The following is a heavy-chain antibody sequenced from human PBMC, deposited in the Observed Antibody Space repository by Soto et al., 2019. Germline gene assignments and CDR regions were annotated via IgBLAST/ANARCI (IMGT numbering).Heavy chain of an antibody. Sequence: PSETLSLTCTVSGGSISSSSYYWGWIRQPPGKGLEWIGSIYYSGSTYYNPSLKSRVTISVDTSKNQFSLKLSSVTAADTAVYYCARRYCSGGSCYDLPFDYWGQGTLVTVSS. D-gene: IGHD2-15*01. CDR1: GGSISSSSYY. CDR3: ARRYCSGGSCYDLPFDY. CDR2: IYYSGST. V-gene: IGHV4-39*01. J-gene: IGHJ4*02.